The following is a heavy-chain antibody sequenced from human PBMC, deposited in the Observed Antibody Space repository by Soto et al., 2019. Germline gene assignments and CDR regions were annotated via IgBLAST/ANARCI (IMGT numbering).Heavy chain of an antibody. Sequence: LKISCKGSGYSFSSYWITWVRQMPGKGLEWMGKIDPGDSNTKYRPSFQGHVTISADKSISTAYLQWSSLKASDTAMYFCAMTYYYDSSGYYLFAFDIWGQGTMVTVSS. D-gene: IGHD3-22*01. CDR1: GYSFSSYW. J-gene: IGHJ3*02. CDR3: AMTYYYDSSGYYLFAFDI. CDR2: IDPGDSNT. V-gene: IGHV5-10-1*01.